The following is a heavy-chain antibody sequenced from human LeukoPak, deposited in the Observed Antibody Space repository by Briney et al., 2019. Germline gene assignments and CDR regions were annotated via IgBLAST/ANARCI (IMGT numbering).Heavy chain of an antibody. J-gene: IGHJ4*02. Sequence: SETLSLTCTVSGGSITNYYWSWVRQPPGQGLEWIAYIYHTGSTNYNPSLKSRVTISIDTSKNQFSLNLSSATAADTAIYYCARGPTRYYFDYWGQGTLVTVSS. CDR2: IYHTGST. V-gene: IGHV4-59*01. CDR1: GGSITNYY. CDR3: ARGPTRYYFDY.